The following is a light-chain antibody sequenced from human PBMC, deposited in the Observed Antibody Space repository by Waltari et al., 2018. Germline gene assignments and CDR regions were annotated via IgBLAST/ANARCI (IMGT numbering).Light chain of an antibody. V-gene: IGKV1-5*01. J-gene: IGKJ1*01. Sequence: DIQMTQSPSTLSAFVGERVTITCRASQSINRWVAWYQQKPGKAPKLLSHEVSSLVSGVPSRFSDSGSGTEFTLTISSLQPDDFATYYCQQYNSDDWTFGQGTKVEI. CDR2: EVS. CDR1: QSINRW. CDR3: QQYNSDDWT.